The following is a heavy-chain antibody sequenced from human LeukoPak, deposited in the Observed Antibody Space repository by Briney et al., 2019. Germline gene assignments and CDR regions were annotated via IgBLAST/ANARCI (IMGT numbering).Heavy chain of an antibody. J-gene: IGHJ6*03. Sequence: GGSLRLSCTSPDFTFGDYPMSWFRQAPAKGLEGVGFIRSKAFGGTTEYAASVRGRFTILRDDSKSFAYLQMNSLQTEDTAVYYCTRGGDYDFWSGYHYYYYYMDVWGKGTTVTISS. V-gene: IGHV3-49*03. CDR3: TRGGDYDFWSGYHYYYYYMDV. CDR1: DFTFGDYP. D-gene: IGHD3-3*01. CDR2: IRSKAFGGTT.